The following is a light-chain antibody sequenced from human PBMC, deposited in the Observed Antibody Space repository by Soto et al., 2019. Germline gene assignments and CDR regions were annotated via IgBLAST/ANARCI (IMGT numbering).Light chain of an antibody. CDR3: QQLNSYPWT. CDR2: AAS. V-gene: IGKV1-9*01. J-gene: IGKJ1*01. Sequence: DIQLTQSPSFLSASVGDRVTITCRASQGISSYLAWYQQKPGKAPKLLIYAASTLQSGVPSRFSGNGSGTEFTLTISSLLPEDFATYYCQQLNSYPWTFGQGTKVEIK. CDR1: QGISSY.